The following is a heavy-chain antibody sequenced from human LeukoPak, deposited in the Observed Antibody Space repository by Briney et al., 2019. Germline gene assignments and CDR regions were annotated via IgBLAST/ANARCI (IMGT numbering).Heavy chain of an antibody. CDR3: ARFINSVRGVLYNWFDP. CDR1: GYTFTGYY. Sequence: ASVKVSCKASGYTFTGYYMHWVRQAPGQGLEWMGWINPNSGGTNYAQKFQGRVTMTRDTSISTAYMELSRLRSDDTAVYYCARFINSVRGVLYNWFDPWGQGTLVTVSS. CDR2: INPNSGGT. J-gene: IGHJ5*02. V-gene: IGHV1-2*02. D-gene: IGHD3-10*01.